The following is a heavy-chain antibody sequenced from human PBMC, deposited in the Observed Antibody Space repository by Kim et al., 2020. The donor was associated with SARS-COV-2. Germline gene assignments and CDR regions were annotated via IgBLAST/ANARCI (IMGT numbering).Heavy chain of an antibody. CDR3: ARGGRVSGYSYGYEAGY. CDR2: IIPIFGTA. V-gene: IGHV1-69*13. Sequence: SVKVSCKASGGTFSSYAISWVRQAPGQGLEWMGGIIPIFGTANYAQKFQGRVTITADESTSTAYMELSSLRSEDTAVYYCARGGRVSGYSYGYEAGYWGQGTLVTVSS. CDR1: GGTFSSYA. D-gene: IGHD5-18*01. J-gene: IGHJ4*02.